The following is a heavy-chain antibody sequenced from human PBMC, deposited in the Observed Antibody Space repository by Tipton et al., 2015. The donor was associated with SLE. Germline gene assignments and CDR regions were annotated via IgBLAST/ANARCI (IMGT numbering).Heavy chain of an antibody. D-gene: IGHD6-19*01. V-gene: IGHV4-59*01. Sequence: GLVKPSETLSLTCTVSGGSISSYYWSWIRQPPGKGLEWIGYIYYSGSTNYNPSLKSRVTISVDTSKSQFSLKLSSVTAADTAVYYCARRIAVDAFDIWGQGTMVTVSS. CDR1: GGSISSYY. J-gene: IGHJ3*02. CDR2: IYYSGST. CDR3: ARRIAVDAFDI.